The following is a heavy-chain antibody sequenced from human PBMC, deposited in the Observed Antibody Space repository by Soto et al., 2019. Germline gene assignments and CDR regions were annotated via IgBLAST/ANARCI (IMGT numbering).Heavy chain of an antibody. J-gene: IGHJ4*02. CDR1: GYTFTSYA. V-gene: IGHV1-3*01. CDR3: ARGGIQIWPPPTLSPY. CDR2: INAGNGNT. Sequence: ASVKVSCKASGYTFTSYAMHWVRQAPGQRLEWMGWINAGNGNTKYSQKFQGRVTITRDTSASTAYMELSSLRSEDTAVYYCARGGIQIWPPPTLSPYWGQGTLVTVSS. D-gene: IGHD5-18*01.